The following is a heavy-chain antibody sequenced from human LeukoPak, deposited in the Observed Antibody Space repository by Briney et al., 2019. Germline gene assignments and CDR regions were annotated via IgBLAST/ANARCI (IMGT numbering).Heavy chain of an antibody. Sequence: LAGGSLRLSCAASGFTFSSSAMSWVRQVPGKGLEWVSGISASGGSTNYADSVRGRFTISRDNSKNTLYVQMNSLRDEDTALYYCAIDQRWESPHYLDSWGQGTLVTVSS. CDR3: AIDQRWESPHYLDS. CDR1: GFTFSSSA. D-gene: IGHD1-26*01. J-gene: IGHJ4*02. CDR2: ISASGGST. V-gene: IGHV3-23*01.